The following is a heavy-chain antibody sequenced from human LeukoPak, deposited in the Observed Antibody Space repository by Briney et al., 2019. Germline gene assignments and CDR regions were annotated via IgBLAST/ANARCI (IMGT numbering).Heavy chain of an antibody. D-gene: IGHD4-17*01. J-gene: IGHJ5*02. V-gene: IGHV3-23*01. CDR3: MRSDYGGLVDP. CDR2: ISGSGGST. Sequence: PGGSLRLSCAASGFPLRTYVMTWVRQAAGKGLEWVSTISGSGGSTYYAGSVKGRFTISRDNSKNTLYLEMNSLRVDDTATYFCMRSDYGGLVDPWGQGTLVTVSS. CDR1: GFPLRTYV.